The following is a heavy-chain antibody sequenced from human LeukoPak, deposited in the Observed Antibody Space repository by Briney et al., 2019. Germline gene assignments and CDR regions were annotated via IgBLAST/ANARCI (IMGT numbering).Heavy chain of an antibody. D-gene: IGHD4-23*01. J-gene: IGHJ4*02. CDR2: ISSSGSTI. CDR3: ARVGVAGGNSARLFDY. V-gene: IGHV3-48*03. Sequence: PGGSLRLSCAASGFTFSSYEMNWVRQAPGKGLEWVSYISSSGSTIYYADSVKGRFTISRDNAKNSLYLQMNSLRAEDTAVYYCARVGVAGGNSARLFDYWGQGTLVTVSS. CDR1: GFTFSSYE.